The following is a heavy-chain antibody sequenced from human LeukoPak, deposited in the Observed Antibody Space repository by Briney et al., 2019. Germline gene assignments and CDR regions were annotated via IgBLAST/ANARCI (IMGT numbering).Heavy chain of an antibody. V-gene: IGHV3-7*01. D-gene: IGHD6-13*01. CDR2: ILPDGSQK. CDR1: DFTFSFYW. CDR3: GRLAHNAWYAIDH. J-gene: IGHJ4*02. Sequence: PGGSLRLSCVVSDFTFSFYWMTWVRQAPGKGLEWVANILPDGSQKYYVDSVKGQFTISRDNPKNSLYLQINSLRVDDTAVYYCGRLAHNAWYAIDHWGQGTLVTVSS.